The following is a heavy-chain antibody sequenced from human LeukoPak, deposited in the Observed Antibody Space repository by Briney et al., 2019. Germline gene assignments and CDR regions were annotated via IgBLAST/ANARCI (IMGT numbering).Heavy chain of an antibody. V-gene: IGHV4-31*03. Sequence: PSETLSLTCTVSGGPISSGGYYWSWIRQHPGKGLEWMGYIYYSGSTYYNPSLKSRVTISVDTSKNQFSLKLSSVTAADTAVYYCARRDSGYSYFNYWGQGTLVTVSS. CDR3: ARRDSGYSYFNY. D-gene: IGHD3-22*01. J-gene: IGHJ4*02. CDR2: IYYSGST. CDR1: GGPISSGGYY.